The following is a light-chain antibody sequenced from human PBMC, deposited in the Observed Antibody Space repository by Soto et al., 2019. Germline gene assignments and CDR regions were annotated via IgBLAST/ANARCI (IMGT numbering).Light chain of an antibody. CDR1: QSISVW. V-gene: IGKV1-5*03. CDR2: KAS. Sequence: DVQISQSPSTLSASVGDRVTITCRASQSISVWLAWYQQKAGKAPNLLIYKASRLESGVPSRFSGSGSETEFTLTISGLQPGDSATYYFQQYNSYSPTSGQGTKVDIK. J-gene: IGKJ1*01. CDR3: QQYNSYSPT.